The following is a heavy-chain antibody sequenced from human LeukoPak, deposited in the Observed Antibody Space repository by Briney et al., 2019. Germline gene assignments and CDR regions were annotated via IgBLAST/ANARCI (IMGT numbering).Heavy chain of an antibody. Sequence: GGSLRLSCAASGFTFSKYNMNWVRQAPGKGLEWVSSISTSSIYIYYADSVKGRFTVSRDNAKNSLYLQMNSLRAEDTAVYYCASQEEAVWPEPLYYWGQGALVTVSS. CDR3: ASQEEAVWPEPLYY. CDR1: GFTFSKYN. V-gene: IGHV3-21*01. J-gene: IGHJ4*02. D-gene: IGHD1-14*01. CDR2: ISTSSIYI.